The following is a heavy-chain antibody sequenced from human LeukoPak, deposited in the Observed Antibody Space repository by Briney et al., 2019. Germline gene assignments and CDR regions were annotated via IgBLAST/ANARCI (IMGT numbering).Heavy chain of an antibody. J-gene: IGHJ4*02. CDR2: INPNSGGT. Sequence: ASVKVSCRASGYTFTGYYMHWVRQAPGQELEWMGWINPNSGGTNYAQKFQCRVTMTRETSISTAYMELSRLRSDDTAVYYCARSLRGYSGYAYFDYWGQGTLVTVSS. CDR3: ARSLRGYSGYAYFDY. CDR1: GYTFTGYY. D-gene: IGHD5-12*01. V-gene: IGHV1-2*02.